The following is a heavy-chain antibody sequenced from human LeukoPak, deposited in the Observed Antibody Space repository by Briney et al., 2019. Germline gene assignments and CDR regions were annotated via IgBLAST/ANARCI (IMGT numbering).Heavy chain of an antibody. Sequence: SETLSLTCSVSGASIRSGSFYWSWIRQPAGKGLEWIGRIYTSGSTNYNPSLKSRVTMSVDTSKNQFSLKLSSVTAADTAVYYCARDWGCSSTSCPNWFDPWGQGTLVTVSS. CDR3: ARDWGCSSTSCPNWFDP. D-gene: IGHD2-2*01. CDR1: GASIRSGSFY. J-gene: IGHJ5*02. V-gene: IGHV4-61*02. CDR2: IYTSGST.